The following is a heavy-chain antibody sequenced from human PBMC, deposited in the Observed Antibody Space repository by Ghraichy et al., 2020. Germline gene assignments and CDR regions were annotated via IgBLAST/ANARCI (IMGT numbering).Heavy chain of an antibody. CDR3: AKSNYDFWSGYQSYYYYYMDV. D-gene: IGHD3-3*01. CDR1: GFTFSSYA. V-gene: IGHV3-23*01. J-gene: IGHJ6*03. Sequence: GSLRLSCAASGFTFSSYAMSWVRQAPGKGLEWVSAISGSGGSTYYADSVKGRFTISRDNSKNTLYLQMNSLRAEDTAVYYCAKSNYDFWSGYQSYYYYYMDVWGKGTTVTVSS. CDR2: ISGSGGST.